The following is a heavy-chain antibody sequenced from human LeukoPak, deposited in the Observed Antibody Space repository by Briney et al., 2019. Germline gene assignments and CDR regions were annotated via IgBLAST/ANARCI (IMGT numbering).Heavy chain of an antibody. CDR1: GGSFSGYY. CDR3: ARVLRYFEWLLQQDYYYYMDV. V-gene: IGHV4-34*01. CDR2: INHSGST. Sequence: SETLSLTCAVYGGSFSGYYWSWIRQPPGKGLEWIGEINHSGSTNYNPSLKSRVTISVDTSKNQFSLKLSSVTAADTAVYYCARVLRYFEWLLQQDYYYYMDVWGKGTTVTISS. J-gene: IGHJ6*03. D-gene: IGHD3-9*01.